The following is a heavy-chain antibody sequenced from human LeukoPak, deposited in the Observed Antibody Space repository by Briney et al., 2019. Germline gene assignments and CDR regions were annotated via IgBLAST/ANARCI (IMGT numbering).Heavy chain of an antibody. CDR1: GFTFDDYA. CDR2: MSWNSGSI. J-gene: IGHJ6*02. Sequence: PGGSLRLSCAASGFTFDDYAMHWVRQAPGKGLEWVSGMSWNSGSIGYADSVKGRFTISRDNAKNSLYLQMNSLRAEDTALYYCAKSAGRLTFYYGMDVWGQGTTVTVSS. CDR3: AKSAGRLTFYYGMDV. V-gene: IGHV3-9*01. D-gene: IGHD3-16*01.